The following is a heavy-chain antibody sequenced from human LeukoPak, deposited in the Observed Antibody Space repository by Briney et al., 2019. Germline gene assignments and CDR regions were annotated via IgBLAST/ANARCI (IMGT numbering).Heavy chain of an antibody. D-gene: IGHD2-8*01. V-gene: IGHV3-21*01. CDR1: GFTFSSYS. J-gene: IGHJ5*02. Sequence: TSGGSLRLSCAASGFTFSSYSMNWVRQAPGKGLEWVSSIRSISSYIYYADSVKGRFTSSRDNAKNSLYLQMNSLRAEDTAVYYCARDEIYCTNGVCYPPNWFDPWGQGTLVTVSS. CDR3: ARDEIYCTNGVCYPPNWFDP. CDR2: IRSISSYI.